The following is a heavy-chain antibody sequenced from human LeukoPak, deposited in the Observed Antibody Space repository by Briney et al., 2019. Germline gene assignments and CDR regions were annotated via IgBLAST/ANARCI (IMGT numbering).Heavy chain of an antibody. D-gene: IGHD6-13*01. J-gene: IGHJ4*02. CDR2: IYYSGST. CDR3: ARHWETSSWYVDY. CDR1: GGSITNYY. V-gene: IGHV4-59*08. Sequence: SETLSLTCTVSGGSITNYYWSWIRQPPGKGLEWIGYIYYSGSTNYNPSLKSRVTISVDTSKNQFSPKVSSVTAADTAVYYCARHWETSSWYVDYWGQGTLVTVSS.